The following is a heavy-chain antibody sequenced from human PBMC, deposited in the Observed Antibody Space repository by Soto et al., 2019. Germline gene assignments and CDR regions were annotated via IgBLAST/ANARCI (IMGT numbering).Heavy chain of an antibody. Sequence: SGGGXXXXXXSXXXSXXXSGFTFSSYGMHWVRQAPGXXXXWVAVIWYDGSNKYYADSVKGRXXXXXXXXXXXXXXXXXXXXXEDTAVYYCARDVSDIYGDYIDYWGQGTLVTVSS. D-gene: IGHD3-10*01. J-gene: IGHJ4*02. CDR3: ARDVSDIYGDYIDY. CDR2: IWYDGSNK. V-gene: IGHV3-33*01. CDR1: GFTFSSYG.